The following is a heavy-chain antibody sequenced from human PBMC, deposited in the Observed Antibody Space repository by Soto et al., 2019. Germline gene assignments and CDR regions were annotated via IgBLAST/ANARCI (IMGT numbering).Heavy chain of an antibody. CDR2: ISYDGINK. D-gene: IGHD1-26*01. J-gene: IGHJ4*02. V-gene: IGHV3-30-3*01. CDR3: ARDPGRGSYLGYADN. CDR1: GFTFSSYA. Sequence: GGSLRLSCAASGFTFSSYAIHWVRQAPGKGLEWVALISYDGINKYYADSVKGRFTMSRDNSKNTLYLQMNSLRAEDTAVYYCARDPGRGSYLGYADNWGQGTLVTVSS.